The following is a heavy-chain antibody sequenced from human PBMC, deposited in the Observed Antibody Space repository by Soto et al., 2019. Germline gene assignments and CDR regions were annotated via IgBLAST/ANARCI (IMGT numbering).Heavy chain of an antibody. V-gene: IGHV3-30-3*01. D-gene: IGHD1-20*01. CDR2: ISYDGSNK. J-gene: IGHJ5*02. CDR1: VFTFSSYA. CDR3: AREGPIITGTPDNCFDP. Sequence: GGSLRLSCSASVFTFSSYAMHWVRQAPGKGLEWVAVISYDGSNKYYADSVKGRFTISRDNSKNTLYLQMNSLRAEDTAVYYCAREGPIITGTPDNCFDPWGHGTLVTVSA.